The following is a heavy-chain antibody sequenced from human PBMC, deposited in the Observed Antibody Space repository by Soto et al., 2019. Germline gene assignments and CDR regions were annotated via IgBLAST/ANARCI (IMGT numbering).Heavy chain of an antibody. V-gene: IGHV3-21*01. Sequence: EVQLVESGGGLVKPGGSLRLSCAASGFTFSSYSMNWVRQAPGKGLEWVSSISSSSSYIYYADSVKGRFTISRDNAKNSLYMQMNSLRAEDTAVYYCARDLYGDSYHYFDYWGQGTLVTVSS. J-gene: IGHJ4*02. CDR2: ISSSSSYI. CDR1: GFTFSSYS. CDR3: ARDLYGDSYHYFDY. D-gene: IGHD4-17*01.